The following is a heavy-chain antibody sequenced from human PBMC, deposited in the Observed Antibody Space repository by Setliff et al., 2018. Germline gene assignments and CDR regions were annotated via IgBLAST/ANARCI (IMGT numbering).Heavy chain of an antibody. Sequence: SETLSLTCAVSGDSISNDYWWSWVRQPPERELEWIGEINQSGTTNYNPPLKGRATISXXXSKNXFXXXXXXXXXXXTAVYFCARGVRTGHLDSWGQGTLVTVSS. CDR2: INQSGTT. J-gene: IGHJ4*02. CDR3: ARGVRTGHLDS. V-gene: IGHV4-4*02. CDR1: GDSISNDYW. D-gene: IGHD1-1*01.